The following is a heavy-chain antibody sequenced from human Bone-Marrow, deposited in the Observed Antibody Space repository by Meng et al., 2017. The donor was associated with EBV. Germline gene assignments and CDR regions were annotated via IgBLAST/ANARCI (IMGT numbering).Heavy chain of an antibody. J-gene: IGHJ4*02. CDR3: AHRRSDSGWFGY. D-gene: IGHD6-19*01. CDR1: GFSLSTSGMG. V-gene: IGHV2-5*02. Sequence: QITLKESCPTVINPTPPLTLTCTFSGFSLSTSGMGVAWIRQPPGKALEWLALIYWDDETRYSPALKNRLTVTKDSSKNQVVFRMANLDPADTATYYCAHRRSDSGWFGYWGQGTLVTVSS. CDR2: IYWDDET.